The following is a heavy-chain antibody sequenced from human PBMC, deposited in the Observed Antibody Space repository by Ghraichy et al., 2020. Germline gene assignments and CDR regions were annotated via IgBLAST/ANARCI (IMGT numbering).Heavy chain of an antibody. J-gene: IGHJ3*02. Sequence: GGSLRLSCAASGFTFSSYAMHWVRQAPGKGLEWVAVISYDGSNKYYADSVKGRFTISRDNSKNTLYLQMNSLRAEDTAVYYCARDLGSRAVALSGAFDIWGQGTMVTVSS. V-gene: IGHV3-30-3*01. D-gene: IGHD6-19*01. CDR1: GFTFSSYA. CDR2: ISYDGSNK. CDR3: ARDLGSRAVALSGAFDI.